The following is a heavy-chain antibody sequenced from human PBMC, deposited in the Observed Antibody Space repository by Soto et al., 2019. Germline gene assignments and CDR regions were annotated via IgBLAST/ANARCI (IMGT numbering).Heavy chain of an antibody. Sequence: QVQLVESGGGVVQPGRSLRLSCAASGFTFSSYGMHWVRQAPGKGLEWVAVIWYDGSNKYYADSVKGRFTISRDNSKNTLYLQMNSLRAEDTAVYYCARDYSQYYFDYWGQGTLVTVSS. D-gene: IGHD6-13*01. CDR1: GFTFSSYG. CDR2: IWYDGSNK. CDR3: ARDYSQYYFDY. V-gene: IGHV3-33*01. J-gene: IGHJ4*02.